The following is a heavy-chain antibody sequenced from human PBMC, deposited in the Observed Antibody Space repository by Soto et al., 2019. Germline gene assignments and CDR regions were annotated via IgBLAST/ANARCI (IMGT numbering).Heavy chain of an antibody. CDR2: IYYSGST. D-gene: IGHD3-22*01. Sequence: PSETLSLTCTVSGGSVSSGSYYWSWIRQPPGKGLEWIGYIYYSGSTNYNPSLKSRVTISVDTSKNQFSLKLSSVTAADTAVYYCARDPYDTHYYYDGMDVWGQGTTVTVSS. V-gene: IGHV4-61*01. CDR1: GGSVSSGSYY. CDR3: ARDPYDTHYYYDGMDV. J-gene: IGHJ6*02.